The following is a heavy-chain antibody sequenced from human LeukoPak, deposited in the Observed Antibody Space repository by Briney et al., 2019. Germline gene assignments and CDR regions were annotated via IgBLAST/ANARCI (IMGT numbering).Heavy chain of an antibody. J-gene: IGHJ6*04. CDR3: AELGITMIGGV. V-gene: IGHV3-48*04. Sequence: SGGSLRLSCVVSGFTFSTYWMYWVRQAPGKGLEWVSYISSSGSTIYYADSVKGRFTISRDNAKNSLYLQMNSLRAEDTAVYYCAELGITMIGGVWGKGTTVTISS. CDR2: ISSSGSTI. D-gene: IGHD3-10*02. CDR1: GFTFSTYW.